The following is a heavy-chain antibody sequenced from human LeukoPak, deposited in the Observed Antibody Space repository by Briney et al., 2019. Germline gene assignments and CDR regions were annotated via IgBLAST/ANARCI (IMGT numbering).Heavy chain of an antibody. Sequence: PGGSLRLSCAASGFTFSSYGMHWVRQAPGKGREWGAVIWYDGSNKYYADSVKGRFTISRDNSKNTLYLQMNSLRAEDTAVYYCARGRSTVTTYYFDYWGQGTLVTVSS. CDR1: GFTFSSYG. CDR3: ARGRSTVTTYYFDY. CDR2: IWYDGSNK. D-gene: IGHD4-11*01. J-gene: IGHJ4*02. V-gene: IGHV3-33*01.